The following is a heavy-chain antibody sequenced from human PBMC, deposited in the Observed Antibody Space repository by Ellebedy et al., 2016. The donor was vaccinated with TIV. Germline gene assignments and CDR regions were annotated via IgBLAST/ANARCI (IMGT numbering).Heavy chain of an antibody. CDR1: GFSFSSYE. Sequence: GGSLRLSCAASGFSFSSYEMNWVRQAPGKGLEWVAHIRGNGDVILYADSVKGRFAIARDNAKNSLYLQMNSLRAEDTAVYYCARDQGYCSGGSCYGGFDIWGQGTMVTVSS. CDR3: ARDQGYCSGGSCYGGFDI. CDR2: IRGNGDVI. J-gene: IGHJ3*02. D-gene: IGHD2-15*01. V-gene: IGHV3-48*03.